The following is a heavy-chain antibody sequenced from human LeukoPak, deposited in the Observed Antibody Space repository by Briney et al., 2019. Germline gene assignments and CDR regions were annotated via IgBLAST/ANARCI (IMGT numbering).Heavy chain of an antibody. CDR3: ARHGHSGYDLAY. J-gene: IGHJ4*02. Sequence: SQTLSLTCTVSGGYVNSGGYYWTWIRQHPGKGLEWIGYIYSGGNTYYSPSLRSRLTMSADTSKSQFSLNLSSVTAADTAVYYCARHGHSGYDLAYWGQGTLVTVSS. CDR2: IYSGGNT. D-gene: IGHD5-12*01. V-gene: IGHV4-31*03. CDR1: GGYVNSGGYY.